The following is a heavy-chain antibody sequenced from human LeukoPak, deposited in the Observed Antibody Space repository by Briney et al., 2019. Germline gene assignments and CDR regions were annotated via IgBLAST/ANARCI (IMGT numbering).Heavy chain of an antibody. CDR2: FYYSGCT. J-gene: IGHJ4*02. D-gene: IGHD6-19*01. Sequence: SETLSLLCTVCGVLLSCSSYSWRRIRQPPGKRLEWIGHFYYSGCTNYNPSLKSRSTISIHTSKNQVSLKLSSVTAADTAVYYCARDSGSGTYYWGQGTLVTVSS. CDR3: ARDSGSGTYY. CDR1: GVLLSCSSYS. V-gene: IGHV4-61*01.